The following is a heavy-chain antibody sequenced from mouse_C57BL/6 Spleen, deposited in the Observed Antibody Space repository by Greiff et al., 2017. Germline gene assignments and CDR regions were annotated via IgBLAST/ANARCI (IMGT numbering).Heavy chain of an antibody. CDR1: GYTFTSYW. CDR2: IHPNSGST. D-gene: IGHD2-4*01. V-gene: IGHV1-64*01. Sequence: VQLQQPGAELVKPGASVKLSCKASGYTFTSYWMHWVKQRPGQGLEWIGMIHPNSGSTNYNEKFKSKATLTVDKSSSTAYMQLSSLTSEDSAVYYCAIYDYDRDWYFDVWGTGTTVTVSS. J-gene: IGHJ1*03. CDR3: AIYDYDRDWYFDV.